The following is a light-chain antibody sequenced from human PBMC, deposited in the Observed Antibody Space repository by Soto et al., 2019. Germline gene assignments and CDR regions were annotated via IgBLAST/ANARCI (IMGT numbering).Light chain of an antibody. CDR2: AAS. CDR1: QAISTW. V-gene: IGKV1D-12*01. J-gene: IGKJ1*01. Sequence: DIQMTQSPSSVSASVGDRVTITCRASQAISTWLAWYQQKPAKAPKLLIYAASNLQSVVPSRFSGSGSGTDFTLTISSLQPEDFATYYCQQANSFPRTFGQGTKVEIK. CDR3: QQANSFPRT.